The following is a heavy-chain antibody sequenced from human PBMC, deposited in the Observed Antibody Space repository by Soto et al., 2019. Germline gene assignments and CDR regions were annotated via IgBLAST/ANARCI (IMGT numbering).Heavy chain of an antibody. CDR1: GFTFSSYG. J-gene: IGHJ5*02. V-gene: IGHV3-33*01. CDR2: IWYYGSNK. D-gene: IGHD6-13*01. Sequence: GGSLRLSCAASGFTFSSYGMHWVRQAPGKGLEWVAVIWYYGSNKYYADSVKGRFTISRDNSKNTLYLQMNSLRAEDTAVYYCARDRGYSSSWYRTYNWFDPWGQGTLVTVSS. CDR3: ARDRGYSSSWYRTYNWFDP.